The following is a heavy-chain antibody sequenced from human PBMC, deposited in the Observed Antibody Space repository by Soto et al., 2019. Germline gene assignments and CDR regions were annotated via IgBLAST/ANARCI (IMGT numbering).Heavy chain of an antibody. CDR3: ARPLRDRNFYHGLAV. Sequence: SVKVSCKASGFTFTSSAVQWVRQARGQRLEWIGWIVVGSGNTNYAQKFQERVTITRDMSTSTAYLELSSLRSADTAVYFCARPLRDRNFYHGLAVWGQGTTVTVSS. D-gene: IGHD3-22*01. J-gene: IGHJ6*02. CDR1: GFTFTSSA. CDR2: IVVGSGNT. V-gene: IGHV1-58*01.